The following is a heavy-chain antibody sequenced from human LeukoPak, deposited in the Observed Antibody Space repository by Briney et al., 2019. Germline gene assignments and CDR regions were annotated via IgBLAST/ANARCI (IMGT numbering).Heavy chain of an antibody. CDR1: GGSISSYY. Sequence: SETLSLTCTVSGGSISSYYWSWIRQPPGKGLEWIGYIYNSGSTNYNPSLKSRVTISVDTSKNQFSLKLSSVTAADTAVYYCARGMDYDFWSGKQLRFDGWGQGTLVTVSS. V-gene: IGHV4-59*12. CDR2: IYNSGST. D-gene: IGHD3-3*01. J-gene: IGHJ5*02. CDR3: ARGMDYDFWSGKQLRFDG.